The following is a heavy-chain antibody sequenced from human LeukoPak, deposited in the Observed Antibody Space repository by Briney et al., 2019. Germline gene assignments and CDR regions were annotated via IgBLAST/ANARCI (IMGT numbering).Heavy chain of an antibody. CDR3: ARQMYYDFWSGYSTFDY. V-gene: IGHV3-48*03. CDR2: ISSSGNTI. J-gene: IGHJ4*02. D-gene: IGHD3-3*01. CDR1: GFTFSSYE. Sequence: GGSLRLSCEASGFTFSSYEMNWVRQAPGKGLEWASYISSSGNTIYYADSVKGRFTISRDNAKNSLYLQMNSLRAEDTAVYYCARQMYYDFWSGYSTFDYWSQGTLVTVSP.